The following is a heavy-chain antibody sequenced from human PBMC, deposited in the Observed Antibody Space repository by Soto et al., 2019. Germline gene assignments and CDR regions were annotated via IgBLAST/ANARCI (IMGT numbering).Heavy chain of an antibody. CDR2: IIPIFGTA. V-gene: IGHV1-69*13. CDR1: GGTFSSYA. Sequence: SVKVSCKASGGTFSSYAISWVRQAPGQGLEWMGGIIPIFGTANYAQKFQGRVTITADESTSTAYMELSSLRSEDTAVYYCAEGRYCGGDCYHLPQGYWGQGTRVTVPS. J-gene: IGHJ4*02. CDR3: AEGRYCGGDCYHLPQGY. D-gene: IGHD2-21*02.